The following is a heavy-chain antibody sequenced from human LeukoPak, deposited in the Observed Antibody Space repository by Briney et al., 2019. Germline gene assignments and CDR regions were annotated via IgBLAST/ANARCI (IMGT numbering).Heavy chain of an antibody. CDR1: GGSISSYY. CDR3: ARGIAAAGAYYYYGMDV. Sequence: PSETLSLTCTVSGGSISSYYWSWLRQPPGKGLEWIGYIYYSGSTNYNPSLKSRVTISVDTSKNQFSLKLSSVTAADTAVYYCARGIAAAGAYYYYGMDVWGKGTTVTVSS. V-gene: IGHV4-59*01. CDR2: IYYSGST. D-gene: IGHD6-13*01. J-gene: IGHJ6*04.